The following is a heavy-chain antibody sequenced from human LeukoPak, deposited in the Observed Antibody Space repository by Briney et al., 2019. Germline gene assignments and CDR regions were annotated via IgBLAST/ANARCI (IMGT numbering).Heavy chain of an antibody. V-gene: IGHV1-69*13. CDR1: RGTFSSYA. J-gene: IGHJ4*02. CDR3: ARESQSASSWDSNFDS. CDR2: IIPIFGTA. Sequence: ASVKVSCKASRGTFSSYAISWVRQAPGQGLEWMGGIIPIFGTANYAQKFQGRVTITADESTSTAYMELSSLRAEDTAVYYCARESQSASSWDSNFDSWGQGTLVTVSS. D-gene: IGHD4-11*01.